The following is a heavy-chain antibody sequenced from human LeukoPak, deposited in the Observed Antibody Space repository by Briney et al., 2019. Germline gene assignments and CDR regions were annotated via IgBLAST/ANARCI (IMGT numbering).Heavy chain of an antibody. CDR3: AKLPDCANDACTEGDY. V-gene: IGHV3-23*01. CDR1: GFTFSRDA. Sequence: GGSLRLSCAASGFTFSRDAMSWVRQAPGKGLEWVSSISDSGGSTYYADSVKGRFTISRDNSRNTLYLQMDSLRADDTVVYYCAKLPDCANDACTEGDYWGQGTLVTVSS. D-gene: IGHD2-8*01. J-gene: IGHJ4*02. CDR2: ISDSGGST.